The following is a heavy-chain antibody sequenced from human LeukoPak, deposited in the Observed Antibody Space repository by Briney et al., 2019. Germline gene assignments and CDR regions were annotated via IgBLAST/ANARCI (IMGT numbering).Heavy chain of an antibody. V-gene: IGHV4-59*08. D-gene: IGHD3-22*01. CDR1: GGSISSYY. CDR3: ARRATYYYDSSGYLRRGNWFDP. Sequence: SETLSLTCTVSGGSISSYYWSWIRQPPGKGLEWIGYIYYSGSTNYNPSLKSRVTISVDTSKNQFSLKLSSVTAADTAVYYCARRATYYYDSSGYLRRGNWFDPWGQGTLVTVSS. J-gene: IGHJ5*02. CDR2: IYYSGST.